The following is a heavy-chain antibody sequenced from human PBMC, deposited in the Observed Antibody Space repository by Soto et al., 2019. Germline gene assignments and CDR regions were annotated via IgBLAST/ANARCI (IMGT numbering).Heavy chain of an antibody. D-gene: IGHD3-10*01. CDR2: INAGNGNT. Sequence: QVQLVQSGAEVKKPGASVKVSCKASGYTFTSYAMYWVRQAPGQRLEWMGWINAGNGNTKYSQKFQGSVTITRDTAASPAYMEPSGLKSQDRAVYCCAKDPGGGFGEFWGQGTLVTVSS. CDR1: GYTFTSYA. CDR3: AKDPGGGFGEF. V-gene: IGHV1-3*01. J-gene: IGHJ1*01.